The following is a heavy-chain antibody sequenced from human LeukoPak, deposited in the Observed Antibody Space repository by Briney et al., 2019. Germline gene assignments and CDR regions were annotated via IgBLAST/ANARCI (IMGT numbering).Heavy chain of an antibody. Sequence: GESLKISCQGSGYSFPSYWIGWVRQIPGKGLEWMGIIYPGDSDTRYSPSFQGQVTIPADKSISPAYLQWSSLKASDTAMYYCARHPGISQSFGYWGQGTLGTGSS. CDR3: ARHPGISQSFGY. CDR1: GYSFPSYW. CDR2: IYPGDSDT. V-gene: IGHV5-51*01. D-gene: IGHD2-15*01. J-gene: IGHJ4*02.